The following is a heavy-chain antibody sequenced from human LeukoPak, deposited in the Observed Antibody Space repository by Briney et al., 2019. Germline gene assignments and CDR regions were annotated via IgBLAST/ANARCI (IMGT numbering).Heavy chain of an antibody. CDR2: ISYDGSNK. CDR3: ARQYYYGSGFDY. Sequence: GGSLRLSCAASGFTFSSYAMHWVRQAPGKGLEWVAVISYDGSNKYYADSVKGRFTISRDNSKNTLYLQMNSLRAEDTAVYYCARQYYYGSGFDYWGQGTLVTVSS. D-gene: IGHD3-10*01. J-gene: IGHJ4*02. V-gene: IGHV3-30-3*01. CDR1: GFTFSSYA.